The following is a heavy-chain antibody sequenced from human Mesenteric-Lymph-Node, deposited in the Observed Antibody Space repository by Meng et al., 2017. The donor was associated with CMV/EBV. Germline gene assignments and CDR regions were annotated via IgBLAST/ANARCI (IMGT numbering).Heavy chain of an antibody. CDR3: ARDYLGTSYYFDY. D-gene: IGHD1-1*01. CDR1: GFTFSSYG. V-gene: IGHV3-33*01. Sequence: CAASGFTFSSYGMHWVRQAPGKGLEWVAIIWSDGSNKYYADSVKGRFTISRDNSKNTLYLQMNSLRAEDTAVYYCARDYLGTSYYFDYWGQGTLVTVSS. J-gene: IGHJ4*02. CDR2: IWSDGSNK.